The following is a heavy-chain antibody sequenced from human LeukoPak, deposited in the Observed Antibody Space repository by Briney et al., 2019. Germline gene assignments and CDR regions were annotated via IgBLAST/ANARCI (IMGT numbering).Heavy chain of an antibody. V-gene: IGHV1-69*01. Sequence: GASVKVSCKASGGSFSSYVISWVRQAPGQGLEWMVGIIPMFGTANYAQKFQGRVTVTADESTSTAYMELSSLRSEDTAVYYCAREPLDSGGNAFDYWGQGTLVTVSS. CDR3: AREPLDSGGNAFDY. D-gene: IGHD4-23*01. CDR1: GGSFSSYV. CDR2: IIPMFGTA. J-gene: IGHJ4*02.